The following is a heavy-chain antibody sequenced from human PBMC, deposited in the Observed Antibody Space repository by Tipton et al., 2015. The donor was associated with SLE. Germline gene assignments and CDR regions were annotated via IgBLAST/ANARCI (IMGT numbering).Heavy chain of an antibody. CDR3: ARDAVHYYDSSGYYLAGNFQH. CDR2: IIPIFGTA. Sequence: QSGAEVKKPGSSVKVSCKASGGTFSSYAISWVRQAPGQGLEWMGGIIPIFGTANYAQKFQGRVTITADESTSTAYMELGSLRSEDTAVYYCARDAVHYYDSSGYYLAGNFQHWGQGTLVTVSS. D-gene: IGHD3-22*01. J-gene: IGHJ1*01. CDR1: GGTFSSYA. V-gene: IGHV1-69*01.